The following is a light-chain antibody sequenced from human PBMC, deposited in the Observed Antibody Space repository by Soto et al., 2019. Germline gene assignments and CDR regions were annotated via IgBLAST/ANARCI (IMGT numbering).Light chain of an antibody. CDR3: SSYTSSSPYV. CDR1: SSDVGGYNY. CDR2: EVS. V-gene: IGLV2-14*01. Sequence: QPVLTQPASVSGSPGQSITISCTGTSSDVGGYNYVSWYQQHPGKAPKLMIYEVSNRPSGVSNRFSGSKSGNTAPLTISGLQAEDEADYYCSSYTSSSPYVFGTGTKLTVL. J-gene: IGLJ1*01.